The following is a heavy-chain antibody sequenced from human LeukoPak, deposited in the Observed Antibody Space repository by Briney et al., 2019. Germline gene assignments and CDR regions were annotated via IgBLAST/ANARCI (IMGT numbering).Heavy chain of an antibody. CDR2: ISGYNGDT. J-gene: IGHJ4*02. V-gene: IGHV1-18*04. CDR3: VRDRGDSSGWIFVDY. Sequence: GASVKVPCKASGYTFTNFGFSWVRQAPGQGLEWMGWISGYNGDTDYAQKFQGRVTMTTDTSTSTAYMELRSLRSDDTAVYYCVRDRGDSSGWIFVDYWGQGTLVTVSS. D-gene: IGHD6-19*01. CDR1: GYTFTNFG.